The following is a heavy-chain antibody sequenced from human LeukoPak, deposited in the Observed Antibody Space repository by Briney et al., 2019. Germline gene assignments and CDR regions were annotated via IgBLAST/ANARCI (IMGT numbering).Heavy chain of an antibody. CDR3: ASAYSYGDYFDY. CDR1: GFTFSSYW. CDR2: IKQDGSEK. V-gene: IGHV3-7*01. J-gene: IGHJ4*02. Sequence: GGSLRLSCAAPGFTFSSYWMSWVRQAPGKGLEWVANIKQDGSEKYYVDSVKGRFTISRDNAKNSLYLQMNSLRAEDTAVYYCASAYSYGDYFDYWGQGTLVTVSS. D-gene: IGHD5-18*01.